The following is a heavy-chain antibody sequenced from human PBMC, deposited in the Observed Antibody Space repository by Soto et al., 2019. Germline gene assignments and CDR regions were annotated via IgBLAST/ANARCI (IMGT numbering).Heavy chain of an antibody. CDR2: IYHAGSV. J-gene: IGHJ6*02. V-gene: IGHV4-38-2*01. CDR3: ARGDYDFWSGYYTYYYGMDV. CDR1: GYSIASGYY. Sequence: SETLSLTFAVSGYSIASGYYWAWIRQSPGKGLEWIGSIYHAGSVYYNPSLNSRVAVSLDTSKNHFSLKLTSVTAADTAVYYCARGDYDFWSGYYTYYYGMDVWGQGTTVTVS. D-gene: IGHD3-3*01.